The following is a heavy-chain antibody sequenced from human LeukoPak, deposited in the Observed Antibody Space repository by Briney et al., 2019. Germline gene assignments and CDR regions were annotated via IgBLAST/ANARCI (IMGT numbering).Heavy chain of an antibody. V-gene: IGHV3-9*01. CDR2: ISWDSDSI. CDR1: GFIFDDYA. Sequence: PGGSLRLSCAASGFIFDDYAMHWVRQAPGKGLEWVSGISWDSDSIDYADSVKGRFTISRDNAKNSLYLQMNSLRADDTAVYYCARSGRGGAFDIWGQGTMVTVSS. J-gene: IGHJ3*02. CDR3: ARSGRGGAFDI. D-gene: IGHD1-26*01.